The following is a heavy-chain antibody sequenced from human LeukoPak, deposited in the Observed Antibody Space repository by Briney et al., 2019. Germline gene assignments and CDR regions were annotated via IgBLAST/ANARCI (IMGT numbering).Heavy chain of an antibody. CDR1: AFTFSDYS. CDR2: ISGRSSTI. Sequence: GGSLRLSCAASAFTFSDYSMNWVRQAPGKGLEWVSYISGRSSTIYYADSVKGRLTISRDNAKNSMYLQMNSLRAEDTAVYYCARDRIKSGSYYFDYWRQGTLVTVSS. V-gene: IGHV3-48*01. CDR3: ARDRIKSGSYYFDY. D-gene: IGHD1-26*01. J-gene: IGHJ4*02.